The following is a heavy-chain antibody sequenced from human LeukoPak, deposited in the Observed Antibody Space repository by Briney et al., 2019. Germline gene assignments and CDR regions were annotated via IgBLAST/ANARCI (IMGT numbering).Heavy chain of an antibody. Sequence: GGSLRLSCAASGFTFSSYAMHWVRQAPGKGLEYVSAISSNGGSTYYANSVKGRFTISRDNSKNTLYLQMGSLRAEDMAVYYCASSTVVRGYYYGMDVWGQGTTVTVSS. CDR1: GFTFSSYA. V-gene: IGHV3-64*01. CDR3: ASSTVVRGYYYGMDV. CDR2: ISSNGGST. D-gene: IGHD4-23*01. J-gene: IGHJ6*02.